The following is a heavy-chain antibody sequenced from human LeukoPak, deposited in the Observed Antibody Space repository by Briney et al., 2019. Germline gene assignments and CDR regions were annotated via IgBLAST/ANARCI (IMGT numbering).Heavy chain of an antibody. D-gene: IGHD3-10*01. CDR2: ISGSGGRT. V-gene: IGHV3-23*01. CDR1: GFTFSSCT. J-gene: IGHJ4*02. Sequence: GGSLRLSCAASGFTFSSCTMSWVRQAPGKGLEWVSAISGSGGRTYYADSVKGRFTISRDNSKNTLYLQMNSLRAEDTAVYYCAPGGPGYYFDYWGQGTLVTVSS. CDR3: APGGPGYYFDY.